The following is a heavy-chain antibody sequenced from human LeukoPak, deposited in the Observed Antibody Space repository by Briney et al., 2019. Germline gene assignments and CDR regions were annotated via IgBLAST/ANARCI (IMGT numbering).Heavy chain of an antibody. CDR1: GGSFSGYY. CDR2: INHSGST. CDR3: ARLEGYSGYAKV. V-gene: IGHV4-34*01. D-gene: IGHD5-12*01. Sequence: SSETLSLTCAVYGGSFSGYYWSWIRQPPGKGLEWIGEINHSGSTNYNPSLKSRVTISVDTSKNQFSLKLSSVTAADTAVYYCARLEGYSGYAKVWGQGTLVTVSS. J-gene: IGHJ4*02.